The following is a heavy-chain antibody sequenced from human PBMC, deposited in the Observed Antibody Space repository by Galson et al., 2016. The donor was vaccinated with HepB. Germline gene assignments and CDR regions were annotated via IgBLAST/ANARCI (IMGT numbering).Heavy chain of an antibody. CDR1: GASITTYF. V-gene: IGHV4-59*05. J-gene: IGHJ4*02. Sequence: SETLSLTCTVSGASITTYFWTWIRQSPGKGLEWIGSIYYNGSPFYNPSLKSRLTVSVDTSKNQFSLRLTSVTAADTAVYYCARQRHTSASKFFDYWGQGILVTVSS. CDR2: IYYNGSP. D-gene: IGHD1-1*01. CDR3: ARQRHTSASKFFDY.